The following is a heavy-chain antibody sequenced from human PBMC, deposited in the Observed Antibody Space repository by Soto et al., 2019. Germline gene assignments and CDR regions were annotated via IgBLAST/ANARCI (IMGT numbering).Heavy chain of an antibody. D-gene: IGHD6-13*01. V-gene: IGHV3-30*18. CDR1: GFTFSSYG. CDR2: ISYDGSNK. J-gene: IGHJ4*02. Sequence: QVQLVESGGGVVQPGRSLRLSCAASGFTFSSYGMHWVRQAPGKGLEWVTVISYDGSNKYYADSVKSRFTISRDNSKKTLYLQMNSLRAEDTAVYYCAKRGIATEGHYFDYWGQGTLVTVSS. CDR3: AKRGIATEGHYFDY.